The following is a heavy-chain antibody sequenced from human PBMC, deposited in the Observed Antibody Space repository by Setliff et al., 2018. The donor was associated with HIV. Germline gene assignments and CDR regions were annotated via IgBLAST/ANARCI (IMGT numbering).Heavy chain of an antibody. CDR3: ARHQGKYYDSSGYSGWFFDL. D-gene: IGHD3-22*01. CDR2: IHYSGST. J-gene: IGHJ2*01. Sequence: PSETLSLTCTVSGGSISNYYWSWIRQSPEKGLEWIGYIHYSGSTNYNPSLKSRVTISIDTSKNQFSLKLSSVTAADTAVYYCARHQGKYYDSSGYSGWFFDLWGRGTLVTV. CDR1: GGSISNYY. V-gene: IGHV4-59*08.